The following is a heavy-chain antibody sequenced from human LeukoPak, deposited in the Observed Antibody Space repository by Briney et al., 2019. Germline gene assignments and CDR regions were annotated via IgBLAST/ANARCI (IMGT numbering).Heavy chain of an antibody. J-gene: IGHJ4*02. CDR2: IYYSGST. CDR1: GGSISSSSYY. Sequence: SETLSLTCTVSGGSISSSSYYWGWIRQPPGKGLEWIGSIYYSGSTYYNPSLKSRVTISVDTSKNQFSLKLSSVTAADTAVYYCARGPFVVVVAATGGGYFDYWGQGTLVTVSS. V-gene: IGHV4-39*07. D-gene: IGHD2-15*01. CDR3: ARGPFVVVVAATGGGYFDY.